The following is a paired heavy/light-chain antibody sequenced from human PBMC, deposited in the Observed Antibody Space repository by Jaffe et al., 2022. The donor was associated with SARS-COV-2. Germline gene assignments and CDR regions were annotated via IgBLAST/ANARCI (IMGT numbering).Heavy chain of an antibody. CDR2: IYSGGST. D-gene: IGHD3-10*01. J-gene: IGHJ6*03. V-gene: IGHV3-53*02. Sequence: EVQLVETGGGLIQPGGSLRLSCAASGFTVSSNYMSWVRQAPGKGLEWVSVIYSGGSTYYADSVKGRFTISRDNSKNTLYLQMNSLRAEDTAVYYCARAPYYYGSGSYKIDYYYYYMDVWGKGTTVTVSS. CDR3: ARAPYYYGSGSYKIDYYYYYMDV. CDR1: GFTVSSNY.
Light chain of an antibody. CDR1: QSISSY. CDR3: QQSYSTPSLT. J-gene: IGKJ4*01. Sequence: DIQMTQSPSSLSASVGDRVTITCRASQSISSYLNWYQQKPGKAPKLLIYAASSLQSGVPSRFSGSGSGTDFTLTISSLQPEDFATYYCQQSYSTPSLTFGGGTKVEIK. CDR2: AAS. V-gene: IGKV1-39*01.